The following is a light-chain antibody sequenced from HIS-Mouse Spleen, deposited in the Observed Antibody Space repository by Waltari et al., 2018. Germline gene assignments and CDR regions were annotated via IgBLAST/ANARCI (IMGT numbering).Light chain of an antibody. CDR3: QQYYSTLT. J-gene: IGKJ4*01. CDR2: WAS. V-gene: IGKV4-1*01. CDR1: QSVLYSSNNKNY. Sequence: DIVMTQSPASLAVSLGERDTINCKSSQSVLYSSNNKNYLAWYQQKPGQPPKLLIYWASTRESGVPDRFSGSGSGTDFTLTISSLQAEDVAVYYCQQYYSTLTFGGGTKVEIK.